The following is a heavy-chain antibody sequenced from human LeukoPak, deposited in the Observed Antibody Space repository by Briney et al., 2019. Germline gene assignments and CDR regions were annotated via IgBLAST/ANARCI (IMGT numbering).Heavy chain of an antibody. V-gene: IGHV4-30-2*01. CDR3: ARGFLEWLHYIDY. Sequence: NPSETLSLTCTVSGGSVTSGGYYWGWVRQPPGKGLEWLGYTYHSGSPYYNPSLKSRVTISVDRSKSLFSLRLHSVTAADTAVYYCARGFLEWLHYIDYWGQGTLVTVSS. CDR1: GGSVTSGGYY. D-gene: IGHD3-3*01. CDR2: TYHSGSP. J-gene: IGHJ4*02.